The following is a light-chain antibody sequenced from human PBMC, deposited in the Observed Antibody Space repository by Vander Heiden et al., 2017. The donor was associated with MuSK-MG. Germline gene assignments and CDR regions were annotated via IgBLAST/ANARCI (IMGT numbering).Light chain of an antibody. CDR2: AAS. J-gene: IGKJ4*01. CDR1: QGISHS. CDR3: QQVYTTPHT. V-gene: IGKV1-NL1*01. Sequence: DIQMTQFPSSLSASAGDRVSITSRASQGISHSLAWYPQKPVKAPKLLLFAASILASGVPSRFRGRASGPDYTLTISSLQPADFATYYCQQVYTTPHTFGGGTKVEIK.